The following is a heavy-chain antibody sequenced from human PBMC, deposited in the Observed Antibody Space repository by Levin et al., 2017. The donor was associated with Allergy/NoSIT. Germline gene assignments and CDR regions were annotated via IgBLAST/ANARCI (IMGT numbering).Heavy chain of an antibody. D-gene: IGHD5-12*01. CDR1: GGSISGSDYY. J-gene: IGHJ4*02. Sequence: SQTLSLTCTVSGGSISGSDYYWGWIRQPPGKGLEWIGIIVYRGTAYYNPSLKSRVTISVDTSKNQFSLNLSSMTAADTAVYYCVRHGSIVATMTEYWGQGTPVTVSS. V-gene: IGHV4-39*01. CDR2: IVYRGTA. CDR3: VRHGSIVATMTEY.